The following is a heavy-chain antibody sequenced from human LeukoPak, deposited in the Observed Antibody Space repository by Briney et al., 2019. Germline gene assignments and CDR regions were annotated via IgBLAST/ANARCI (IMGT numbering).Heavy chain of an antibody. V-gene: IGHV4-59*01. J-gene: IGHJ4*02. CDR1: GGSISTYY. CDR3: ARDGYSGSDAL. D-gene: IGHD5-12*01. CDR2: IYHSGST. Sequence: SETLSLTCTVSGGSISTYYWSWIRQPPGKGLEWIGYIYHSGSTNYNPSLKSRVTISVDTSQNQYSLKLSSVTAADTAVYYCARDGYSGSDALWGQGTLVTVSS.